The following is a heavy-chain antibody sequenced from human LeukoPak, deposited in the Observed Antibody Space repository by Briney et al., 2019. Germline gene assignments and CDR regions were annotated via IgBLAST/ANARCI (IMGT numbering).Heavy chain of an antibody. CDR2: ISAYNGNT. J-gene: IGHJ4*02. V-gene: IGHV1-18*04. Sequence: ASVKVSCKASGYTFTGYYMHWVRQAPGQGLEWMGWISAYNGNTNYAQKLQGRVTMTTDTSTSTAYMELRSLRSDDTAVYYCARVYSGYAPYFDYWGQGTLVTVSS. CDR3: ARVYSGYAPYFDY. CDR1: GYTFTGYY. D-gene: IGHD5-12*01.